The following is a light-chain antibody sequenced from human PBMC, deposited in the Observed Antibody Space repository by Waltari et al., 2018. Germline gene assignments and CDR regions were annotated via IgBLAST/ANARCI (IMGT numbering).Light chain of an antibody. CDR2: DVS. Sequence: QSALTQPASVSGSPGQSITISCTGTSIDVDGYNYVSWYQQHPGRAPKLIIYDVSLRPAGVSNRFYGSKSGNTASLTISGLQGEDEGDYYCSSYTTSSTLDFGTGTEVTVL. CDR3: SSYTTSSTLD. V-gene: IGLV2-14*03. CDR1: SIDVDGYNY. J-gene: IGLJ1*01.